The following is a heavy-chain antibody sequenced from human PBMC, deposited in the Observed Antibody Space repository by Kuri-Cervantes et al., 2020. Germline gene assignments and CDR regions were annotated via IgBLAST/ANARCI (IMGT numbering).Heavy chain of an antibody. V-gene: IGHV3-48*03. CDR2: ISSSGSTI. Sequence: GGSLRLSCAASGFTFSSYEMNWVRQAPGKGLEWVSSISSSGSTIYYADSVKGRFTISRDNAKNSLYLQMNSLRAEDTAVYYCARDSRDLVVVVAATPVAFDIWGQGTMVTVSS. J-gene: IGHJ3*02. D-gene: IGHD2-15*01. CDR1: GFTFSSYE. CDR3: ARDSRDLVVVVAATPVAFDI.